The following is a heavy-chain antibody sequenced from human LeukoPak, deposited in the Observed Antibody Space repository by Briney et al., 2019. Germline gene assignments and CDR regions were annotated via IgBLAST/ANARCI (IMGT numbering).Heavy chain of an antibody. CDR2: IYYSGST. J-gene: IGHJ5*02. CDR3: ARHDYGDYEANWFDP. D-gene: IGHD4-17*01. CDR1: GGTFSSSSYY. V-gene: IGHV4-39*01. Sequence: PSETLSLTCTASGGTFSSSSYYWGWIPQPPGKGLEWFVSIYYSGSTYFNPSLRSRLTIPVDTSKNQFSLRLNSGTATDTAVYHCARHDYGDYEANWFDPGGQGSLVTVSS.